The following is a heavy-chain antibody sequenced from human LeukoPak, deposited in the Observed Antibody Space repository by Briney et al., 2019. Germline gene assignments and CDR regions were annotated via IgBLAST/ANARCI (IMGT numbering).Heavy chain of an antibody. CDR3: AKVAPPANWANWYFDL. D-gene: IGHD7-27*01. CDR1: GFTFSSYA. V-gene: IGHV3-30*18. J-gene: IGHJ2*01. Sequence: GGSLRLSCAASGFTFSSYAMTWVRQAPGKGLEWVAVISYDGSNKYYADSVKGRFTISRDNSKNSLYLQMNSLRAEDTALYYCAKVAPPANWANWYFDLWGRGTLVTVSS. CDR2: ISYDGSNK.